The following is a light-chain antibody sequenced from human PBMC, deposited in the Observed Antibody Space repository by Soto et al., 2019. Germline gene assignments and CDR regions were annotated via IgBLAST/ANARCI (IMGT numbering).Light chain of an antibody. Sequence: EIVLKQSPGTLALSPGERATLSCRASQSVSSNLAWYQQKVGQAPRLLIYDAYNRATGIPPRFSGSGSGTDFTLTISSLEPEDSAVYYCQQRHMWPITFGQGTRLEIK. J-gene: IGKJ5*01. CDR3: QQRHMWPIT. CDR2: DAY. V-gene: IGKV3-11*01. CDR1: QSVSSN.